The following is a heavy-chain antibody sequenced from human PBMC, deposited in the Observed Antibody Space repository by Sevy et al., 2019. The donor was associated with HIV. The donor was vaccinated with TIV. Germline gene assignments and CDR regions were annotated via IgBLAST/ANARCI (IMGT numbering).Heavy chain of an antibody. V-gene: IGHV3-11*01. Sequence: GGSLRLSYAASGFTFSDYYMNWIRQAPGKGLEWVSYISSTGSTIYYADSVKGRFTISRDNAKNSLYLQMNSLRAEDTAVYYCARGVAATGSVRSYFFDYWGQGTLVTVSS. CDR2: ISSTGSTI. CDR3: ARGVAATGSVRSYFFDY. CDR1: GFTFSDYY. D-gene: IGHD6-13*01. J-gene: IGHJ4*02.